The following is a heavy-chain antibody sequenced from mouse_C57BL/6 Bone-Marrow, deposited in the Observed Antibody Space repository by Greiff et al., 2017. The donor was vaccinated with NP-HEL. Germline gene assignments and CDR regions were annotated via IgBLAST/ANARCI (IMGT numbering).Heavy chain of an antibody. CDR1: GYTFTDYY. D-gene: IGHD1-1*01. CDR2: INPYNGGT. Sequence: VQLQQSGPVLVKPGASVKMSCKASGYTFTDYYMNWVKQSHGKSLEWIGVINPYNGGTSYNQKFKGKATLTVDKSSSTAYMELNSLTSEDSAVYYCARPQGKITTVVAFDYWGQGTTLTVSS. CDR3: ARPQGKITTVVAFDY. V-gene: IGHV1-19*01. J-gene: IGHJ2*01.